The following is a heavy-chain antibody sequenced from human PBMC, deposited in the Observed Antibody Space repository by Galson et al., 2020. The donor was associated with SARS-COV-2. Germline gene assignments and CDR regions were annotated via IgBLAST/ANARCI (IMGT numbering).Heavy chain of an antibody. Sequence: GESLKISCAASGFIFSKHGVSWVRQAPGKGLEWVSSTSGSTTSTYYADSVKGRFTISRDNSNDMLYLQMDSLRADDTAVYYCARGPHPYFYGAGSHLDYWGQGTLVTVSS. V-gene: IGHV3-23*01. CDR2: TSGSTTST. CDR1: GFIFSKHG. J-gene: IGHJ4*02. D-gene: IGHD3-10*01. CDR3: ARGPHPYFYGAGSHLDY.